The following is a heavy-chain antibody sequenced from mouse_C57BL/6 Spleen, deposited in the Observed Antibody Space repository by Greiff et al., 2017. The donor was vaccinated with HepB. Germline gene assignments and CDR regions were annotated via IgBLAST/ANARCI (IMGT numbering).Heavy chain of an antibody. Sequence: QVQLQQSGPELVKPGASVKISCKASGYAFSSSWMNWVKQRPGKGLEWIGRIYPGDGDTNYNGKFKSKATLTADKSSSTAYMQLSSLTSEDSAVYFCARGYYEYFDVWGTGTTVTVSS. CDR1: GYAFSSSW. D-gene: IGHD2-3*01. V-gene: IGHV1-82*01. J-gene: IGHJ1*03. CDR2: IYPGDGDT. CDR3: ARGYYEYFDV.